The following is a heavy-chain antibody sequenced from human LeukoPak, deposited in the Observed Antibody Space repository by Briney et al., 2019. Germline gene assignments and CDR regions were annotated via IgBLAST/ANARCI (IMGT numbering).Heavy chain of an antibody. CDR3: AREHSSSGWGYFDY. J-gene: IGHJ4*02. Sequence: GGPLRLSCAASGFTFSSYEMNWVRQAPGKGLEWVSYITNSGSGSTIYYAGSVKGRFTVSRDDAKNSLYLQMNSLRVEDTAVYYCAREHSSSGWGYFDYWGQGALVTVSS. CDR2: ITNSGSGSTI. V-gene: IGHV3-48*03. D-gene: IGHD6-25*01. CDR1: GFTFSSYE.